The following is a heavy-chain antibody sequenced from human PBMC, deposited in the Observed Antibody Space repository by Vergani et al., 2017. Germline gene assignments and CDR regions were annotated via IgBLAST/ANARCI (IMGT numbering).Heavy chain of an antibody. D-gene: IGHD2-15*01. CDR3: ASTVVAAAKYDY. V-gene: IGHV4-34*01. CDR1: GGSFSGYY. Sequence: QVQLQQWGAGLLKPSETLSLTCAVYGGSFSGYYWSWIRQPPGKGLEWIGEINHSGSTNYNPSLKSRVTISVDTSKNQFSLKLNSVTAADTAVYYCASTVVAAAKYDYWGQGTLVTVSS. J-gene: IGHJ4*02. CDR2: INHSGST.